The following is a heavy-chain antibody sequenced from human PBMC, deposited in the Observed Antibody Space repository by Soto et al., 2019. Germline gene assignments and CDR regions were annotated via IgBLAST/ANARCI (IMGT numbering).Heavy chain of an antibody. CDR1: GFTFSTYS. CDR2: INSDSAYI. J-gene: IGHJ4*02. CDR3: GSDVATGTTGAPPDY. D-gene: IGHD1-7*01. V-gene: IGHV3-21*01. Sequence: EVQLVESVGGLVKPGGSLRLSCAASGFTFSTYSMNWVRQAPGKGLEWVSSINSDSAYIYYADSVKGRFTISRDNTKNLLYLHMNSMRAEDTAVYYCGSDVATGTTGAPPDYWGQGTLVTVSS.